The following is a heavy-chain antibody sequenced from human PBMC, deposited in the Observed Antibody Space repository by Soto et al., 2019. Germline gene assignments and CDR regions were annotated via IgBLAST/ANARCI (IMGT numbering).Heavy chain of an antibody. CDR1: GGSISCGGYY. D-gene: IGHD2-15*01. Sequence: QVQLQESGPGLVKPSQTLSLTCTVSGGSISCGGYYWSWIRQPPGKGLEWIGYIYYSGRTYCNPSLKSRPNISVDTSKNQFSLKMSSVTAADTAVYYCARARGARYFDYWGQGTLVTVSS. CDR3: ARARGARYFDY. J-gene: IGHJ4*02. V-gene: IGHV4-30-4*01. CDR2: IYYSGRT.